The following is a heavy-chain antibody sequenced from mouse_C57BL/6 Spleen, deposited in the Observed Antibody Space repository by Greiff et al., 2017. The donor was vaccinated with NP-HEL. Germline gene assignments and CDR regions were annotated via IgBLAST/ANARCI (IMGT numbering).Heavy chain of an antibody. CDR2: FHPYNDDT. CDR3: ARNYYGYDGAFAY. CDR1: GYTFTTYP. J-gene: IGHJ3*01. V-gene: IGHV1-47*01. D-gene: IGHD2-2*01. Sequence: QVQLKESGADLVKPGASVKMSCKASGYTFTTYPIEWMKQNHGKSLEWIGNFHPYNDDTKYNEKFKGKATLTVEKSSSTVYLELSRLTSDDSAVYYCARNYYGYDGAFAYWGQGTLVTVSA.